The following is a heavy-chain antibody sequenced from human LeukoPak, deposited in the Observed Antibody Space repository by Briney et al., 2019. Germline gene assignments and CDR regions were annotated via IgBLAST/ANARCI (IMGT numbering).Heavy chain of an antibody. Sequence: PSETLSLTCTVSGGSITSDYWNWIRQPPGRGLEWIGYISYNGHTNSNPSVKSRVTMSVDTSKNQFSLKLSSVTAADTAVYYCARAGYFADAFDIWGQGTMVTVSS. CDR2: ISYNGHT. CDR1: GGSITSDY. D-gene: IGHD5-18*01. CDR3: ARAGYFADAFDI. V-gene: IGHV4-59*12. J-gene: IGHJ3*02.